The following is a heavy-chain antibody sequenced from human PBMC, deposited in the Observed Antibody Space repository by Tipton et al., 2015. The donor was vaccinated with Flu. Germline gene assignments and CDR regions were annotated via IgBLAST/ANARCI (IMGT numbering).Heavy chain of an antibody. D-gene: IGHD5/OR15-5a*01. V-gene: IGHV1-46*01. J-gene: IGHJ4*02. CDR3: ARDSRVVRGALLVSSLAY. CDR1: GYTFTSYY. Sequence: QLVQSGAEVKKPGASVKVSCKASGYTFTSYYLHWVRQAPGQGLEWMGIISPSGDSRSYAQKIQGRVTMTRDTSTSTVYRELSSLRSEDTAVYYCARDSRVVRGALLVSSLAYWGQGTLVTVSS. CDR2: ISPSGDSR.